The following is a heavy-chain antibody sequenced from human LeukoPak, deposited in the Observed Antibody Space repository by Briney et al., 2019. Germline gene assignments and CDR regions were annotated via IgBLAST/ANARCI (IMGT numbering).Heavy chain of an antibody. J-gene: IGHJ4*02. CDR3: ARRLASIAATVGPSVDY. Sequence: SETLSPTCAVYGGSFSGYYWSWIRQPLGKGLEWIGEINHSGSTNYNPSLKSRVTISVDTSKNQFSLKLSSVTAADTAVYYCARRLASIAATVGPSVDYWGQGTLVTVSS. V-gene: IGHV4-34*01. CDR2: INHSGST. D-gene: IGHD6-13*01. CDR1: GGSFSGYY.